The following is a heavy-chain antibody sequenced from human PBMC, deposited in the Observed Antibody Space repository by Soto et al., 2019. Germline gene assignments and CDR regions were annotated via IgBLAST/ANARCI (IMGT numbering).Heavy chain of an antibody. CDR1: GGSFSGYY. J-gene: IGHJ2*01. D-gene: IGHD3-10*01. V-gene: IGHV4-34*01. CDR2: INHSGST. Sequence: QVQLQQWGAGLLKPSETLSLTCAVYGGSFSGYYWSWIRQPPGKGLEWIGEINHSGSTNYNPSLKRRVTISVDTSKNQFSLKLSSVTAADTAVYYCARSKGVYWYFDLWGRGTLVTVSS. CDR3: ARSKGVYWYFDL.